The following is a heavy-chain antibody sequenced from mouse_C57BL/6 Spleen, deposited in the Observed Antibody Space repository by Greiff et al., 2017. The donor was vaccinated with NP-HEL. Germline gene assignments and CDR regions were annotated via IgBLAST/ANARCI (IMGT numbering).Heavy chain of an antibody. Sequence: VQLQQSGAELMKPGASVKLSCKATGYTFTGYWIEWVKQRPGHGLEWIGEILPGSGSTNYNEKFKGKATFTADTSSNTAYMQLSSLTTEDSAIYYCARRDRYYGNPPYWYFDVWGTGTTVTVSS. CDR2: ILPGSGST. CDR3: ARRDRYYGNPPYWYFDV. CDR1: GYTFTGYW. J-gene: IGHJ1*03. V-gene: IGHV1-9*01. D-gene: IGHD2-1*01.